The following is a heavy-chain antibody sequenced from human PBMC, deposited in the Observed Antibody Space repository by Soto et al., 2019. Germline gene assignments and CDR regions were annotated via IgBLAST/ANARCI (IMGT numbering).Heavy chain of an antibody. CDR3: AKEESIAARPGIDAFDI. Sequence: GGSLRLSCAASGFTFSSYAMSWVRQAPGKGLEWVSAISGSGGSTYYADSVKGRFTISRDNSKNTLYLQMNSLRAEDTALYYCAKEESIAARPGIDAFDIWGQGTMVTVSS. V-gene: IGHV3-23*01. CDR1: GFTFSSYA. D-gene: IGHD6-6*01. J-gene: IGHJ3*02. CDR2: ISGSGGST.